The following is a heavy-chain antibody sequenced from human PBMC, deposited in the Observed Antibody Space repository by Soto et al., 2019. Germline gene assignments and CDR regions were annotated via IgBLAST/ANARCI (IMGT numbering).Heavy chain of an antibody. CDR2: TSGSGGAT. CDR1: GFIPSSYA. D-gene: IGHD6-25*01. CDR3: ETDLLDGEYSSGL. V-gene: IGHV3-23*01. J-gene: IGHJ4*02. Sequence: GGSLRLSCVVSGFIPSSYAMSWVRQAPGKGLEWVSGTSGSGGATSYADSVKGRFTISRDNAKNTLYLQMNSLRAEDTAVYYCETDLLDGEYSSGLWGQGTRVTVAS.